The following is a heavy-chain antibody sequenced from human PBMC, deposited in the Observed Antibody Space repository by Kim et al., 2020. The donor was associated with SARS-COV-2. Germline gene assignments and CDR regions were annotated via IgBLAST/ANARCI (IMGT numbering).Heavy chain of an antibody. Sequence: SVKGRFTISRDNSKNTLYLQMNSLRAEDTAVYYCAKVGGITMVRGEPDDYWGQGTLVTVSS. D-gene: IGHD3-10*01. V-gene: IGHV3-30*02. CDR3: AKVGGITMVRGEPDDY. J-gene: IGHJ4*02.